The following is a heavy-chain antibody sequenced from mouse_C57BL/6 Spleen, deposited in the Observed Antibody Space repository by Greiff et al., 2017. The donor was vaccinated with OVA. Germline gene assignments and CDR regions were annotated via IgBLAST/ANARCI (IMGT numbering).Heavy chain of an antibody. J-gene: IGHJ3*01. D-gene: IGHD2-4*01. Sequence: EVQGVESGAELVKPGASVKLSCTASGFNIKDYYMHWVKQRTEQGLEWIGRIDPEDGETKYAPKFQGKATITADTSSNTAYLQLSSLTSEDTAVYYCATYYDRGSWFAYWGQGTLVTVSA. CDR2: IDPEDGET. V-gene: IGHV14-2*01. CDR3: ATYYDRGSWFAY. CDR1: GFNIKDYY.